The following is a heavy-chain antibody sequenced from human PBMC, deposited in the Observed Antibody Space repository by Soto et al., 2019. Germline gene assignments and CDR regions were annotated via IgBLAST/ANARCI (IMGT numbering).Heavy chain of an antibody. CDR3: ARARITMVREVIKYNMDV. J-gene: IGHJ6*02. CDR1: GGSISSYY. D-gene: IGHD3-10*01. CDR2: IYTSGST. V-gene: IGHV4-4*07. Sequence: PSETLSLTCTVSGGSISSYYWSWIRQPAGKGLEWIGRIYTSGSTNYNPSLKSRVTMSVDTSKNQFSLKLSSVTAADTAIYYCARARITMVREVIKYNMDVWGQGTTVTVSS.